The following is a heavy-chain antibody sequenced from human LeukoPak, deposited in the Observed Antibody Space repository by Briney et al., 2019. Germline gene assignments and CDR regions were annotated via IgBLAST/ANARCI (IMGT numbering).Heavy chain of an antibody. D-gene: IGHD6-25*01. CDR1: GFTFSRYW. CDR2: TNSDGSST. V-gene: IGHV3-74*01. CDR3: AKDRGSGWNLERIIYYFDY. J-gene: IGHJ4*02. Sequence: GGSLRLSCAASGFTFSRYWMYWVRQAPGRGLVWVSHTNSDGSSTGYADSVKGRFTISRDNSKNTLYLQMNSLRAEDTAVYYCAKDRGSGWNLERIIYYFDYWGQETLVTVSS.